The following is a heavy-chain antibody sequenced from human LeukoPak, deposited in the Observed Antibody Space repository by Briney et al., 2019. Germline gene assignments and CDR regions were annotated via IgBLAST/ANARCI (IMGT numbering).Heavy chain of an antibody. Sequence: GGSLRLSCVASGFGFTSSGMYWVRQAPGKGLEWVAVIWHDGSAEFYADSVKGRFSISRDNSRSMVYLQMDSLRDDDTAVYFCAKDSRGGWSGYFDYWGQGTLVTVSS. CDR3: AKDSRGGWSGYFDY. V-gene: IGHV3-33*06. J-gene: IGHJ4*02. CDR2: IWHDGSAE. CDR1: GFGFTSSG. D-gene: IGHD6-19*01.